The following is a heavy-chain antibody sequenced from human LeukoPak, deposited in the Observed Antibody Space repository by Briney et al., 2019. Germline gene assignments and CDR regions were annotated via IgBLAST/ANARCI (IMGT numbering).Heavy chain of an antibody. D-gene: IGHD6-13*01. CDR1: GYTFTSYA. J-gene: IGHJ3*02. V-gene: IGHV1-3*03. Sequence: ASVKVSCKASGYTFTSYAMHWVRQAPGQRLEWMGWINAGNGNTKYSQEFQGRVTMTRDMSTSTVYMELSSLRSEDTAVYYCARVNPGDSSTRRAFDIWGQGTMVTVSS. CDR2: INAGNGNT. CDR3: ARVNPGDSSTRRAFDI.